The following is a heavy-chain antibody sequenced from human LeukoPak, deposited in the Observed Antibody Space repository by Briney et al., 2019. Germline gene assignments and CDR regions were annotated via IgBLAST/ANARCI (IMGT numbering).Heavy chain of an antibody. CDR1: GYTSTSYS. D-gene: IGHD6-19*01. J-gene: IGHJ4*02. CDR2: NYPSDSAT. CDR3: ARSPGYSSGCYHGQRGVFDD. V-gene: IGHV5-51*01. Sequence: GESLIFSCTGSGYTSTSYSIAWGRSMRQKGMGWMGINYPSDSATSSRQSFQGQVTISADKSISTAYLQWSSLKASDTAMYYCARSPGYSSGCYHGQRGVFDDWGQGTLVTVSS.